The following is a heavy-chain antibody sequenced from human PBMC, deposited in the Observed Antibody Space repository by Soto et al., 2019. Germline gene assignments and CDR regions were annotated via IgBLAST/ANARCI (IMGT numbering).Heavy chain of an antibody. J-gene: IGHJ4*02. CDR1: GLTISSYS. V-gene: IGHV3-30-3*01. CDR2: ISYDRNAQ. Sequence: GGSLRLYCAASGLTISSYSIHWVRQAPGKGLDCVAVISYDRNAQFYGDSVKGRFIVSRDNSRNTLYLQLNNLQAEDTAVYYCAKVSRPSRISTPDFDYWGQGTLVT. CDR3: AKVSRPSRISTPDFDY.